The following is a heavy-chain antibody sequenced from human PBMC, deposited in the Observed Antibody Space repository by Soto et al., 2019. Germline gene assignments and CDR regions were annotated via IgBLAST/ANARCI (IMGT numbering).Heavy chain of an antibody. Sequence: ASVKVSCKASGYSFSFYGINWVRQAPGQGLEWMGWINPSDGNRNFAQKLENRVTMTTATSTNTVFLELRSLKSDYTSIYYCARDRLRGYDSSGFYSWGQGTMVTVSS. D-gene: IGHD3-22*01. J-gene: IGHJ4*02. CDR3: ARDRLRGYDSSGFYS. CDR1: GYSFSFYG. V-gene: IGHV1-18*01. CDR2: INPSDGNR.